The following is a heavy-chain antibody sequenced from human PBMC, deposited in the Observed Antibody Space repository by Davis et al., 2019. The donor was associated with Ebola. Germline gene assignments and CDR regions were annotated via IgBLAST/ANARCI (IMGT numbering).Heavy chain of an antibody. Sequence: SVKVSCKASGGTFSSYAISWVRQAPGQGLEWMGGIIPIFGTANYAQKFQGRVTITADESTSTAYMELSSLRSEDTAVYYCARGRFEWLVPFYYYYGMDVWGQGTTVTVSS. J-gene: IGHJ6*02. CDR2: IIPIFGTA. CDR3: ARGRFEWLVPFYYYYGMDV. D-gene: IGHD6-19*01. CDR1: GGTFSSYA. V-gene: IGHV1-69*13.